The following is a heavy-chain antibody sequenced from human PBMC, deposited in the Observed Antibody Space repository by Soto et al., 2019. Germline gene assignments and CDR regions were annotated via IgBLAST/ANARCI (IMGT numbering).Heavy chain of an antibody. J-gene: IGHJ4*02. Sequence: EVQLLESGGGLIQPRGSLRLSCATFGFSFSNYAMSWVRQAPGKGLEWVSGFGVDYVTYYADSVRGRFTISRDNSKNTLYLRMNSLRAEDTALYYCAKAKGSFDHTGPDQWGQGTLVTVSS. CDR3: AKAKGSFDHTGPDQ. CDR1: GFSFSNYA. D-gene: IGHD2-8*02. V-gene: IGHV3-23*01. CDR2: FGVDYVT.